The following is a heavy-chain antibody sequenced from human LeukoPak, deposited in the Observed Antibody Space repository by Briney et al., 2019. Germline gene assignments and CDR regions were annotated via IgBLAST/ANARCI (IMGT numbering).Heavy chain of an antibody. J-gene: IGHJ4*02. CDR1: GGSISTGTYY. CDR3: ARTTLTDDY. Sequence: PSETLSLTCTVSGGSISTGTYYCGWIRQPPGKGLEWIGSIYYSGSTYYNPSLKSRVTISVDMPKNQFSLKLSSVTAADTAVYYCARTTLTDDYWGQGTLVTVSS. D-gene: IGHD1-1*01. CDR2: IYYSGST. V-gene: IGHV4-39*01.